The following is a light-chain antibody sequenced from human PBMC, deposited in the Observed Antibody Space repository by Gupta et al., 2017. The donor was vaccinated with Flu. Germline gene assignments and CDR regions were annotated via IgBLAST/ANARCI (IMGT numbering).Light chain of an antibody. CDR2: GAS. CDR3: QQSGSSPLT. V-gene: IGKV3-20*01. CDR1: QSVSSSY. J-gene: IGKJ4*01. Sequence: LTPPPRPLPSSPAEKATLSSRASQSVSSSYLAWYQQNPGQAPRLLIYGASSRAPGIPDRFSGSGSGTDFTLTISRLEPEDFAVYSCQQSGSSPLTFGGGTKVEIK.